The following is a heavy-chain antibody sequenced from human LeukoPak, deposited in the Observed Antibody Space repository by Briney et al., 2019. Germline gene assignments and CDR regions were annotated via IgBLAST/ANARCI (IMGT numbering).Heavy chain of an antibody. CDR1: GGSITSSSYY. CDR3: ARRRYTSGYLDY. Sequence: SETLSLTCSVSGGSITSSSYYWGWIRQPPEKGLEWIGSIYYTGGTNYSPSLKSRVTIFVDTSKNQFSLKLSSVTAADTAVYYCARRRYTSGYLDYWGQGTLVTVSS. CDR2: IYYTGGT. V-gene: IGHV4-39*01. D-gene: IGHD3-22*01. J-gene: IGHJ4*02.